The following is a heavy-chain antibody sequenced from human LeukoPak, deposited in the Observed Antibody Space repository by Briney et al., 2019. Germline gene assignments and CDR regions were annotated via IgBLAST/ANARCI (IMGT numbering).Heavy chain of an antibody. CDR2: IYHSESP. V-gene: IGHV4-38-2*02. CDR1: DSSINN. J-gene: IGHJ4*02. Sequence: SETLSLTCTVSDSSINNWGWIRQSPGKGLEWIGTIYHSESPFYNPSLKSRVTISVDTSKNQFSLKLSSVTAADTAVYYCARYIISRFDYWGQGTLVTVSS. CDR3: ARYIISRFDY.